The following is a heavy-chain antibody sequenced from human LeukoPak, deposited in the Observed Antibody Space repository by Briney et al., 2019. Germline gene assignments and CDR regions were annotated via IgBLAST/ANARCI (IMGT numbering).Heavy chain of an antibody. J-gene: IGHJ4*02. CDR3: ARYSSGWFYFDY. D-gene: IGHD6-19*01. CDR1: GDSISNYY. V-gene: IGHV4-59*01. Sequence: PSETLSLTCTVSGDSISNYYWSWIRQPPGKGLEWIGYIYYSGSTNYNPSLKSRVTISVDTSKNQFSLKLSSVTAADTAVYYCARYSSGWFYFDYWGQGTLVTVSS. CDR2: IYYSGST.